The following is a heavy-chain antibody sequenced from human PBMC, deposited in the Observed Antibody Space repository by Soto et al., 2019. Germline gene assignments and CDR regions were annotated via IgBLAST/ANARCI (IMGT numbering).Heavy chain of an antibody. CDR3: AKEYIVSWQYFDY. Sequence: GESLKISCAASGFTFSSYGMHWVRQAPGKGLEWVAVISYDGSNKYYADSVKGRFTISRDNSKNTLYLQMNSLRAEDTAVYYCAKEYIVSWQYFDYWGQGTLVTVSS. CDR1: GFTFSSYG. V-gene: IGHV3-30*18. CDR2: ISYDGSNK. J-gene: IGHJ4*02. D-gene: IGHD6-13*01.